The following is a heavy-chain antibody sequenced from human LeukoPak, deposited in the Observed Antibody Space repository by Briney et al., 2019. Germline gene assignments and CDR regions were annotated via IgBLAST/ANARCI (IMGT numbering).Heavy chain of an antibody. J-gene: IGHJ4*02. V-gene: IGHV4-59*01. CDR1: GFTFSSYA. D-gene: IGHD1-26*01. Sequence: GSLRLSCAASGFTFSSYAMSWIRQPPGKGLEWIGYIFYTGSTNYNPSLKSRVTISVDTSKNQFSLKLSSVTAADTGVYYCARVLVGGGNLDCWGQGTLVTVSS. CDR2: IFYTGST. CDR3: ARVLVGGGNLDC.